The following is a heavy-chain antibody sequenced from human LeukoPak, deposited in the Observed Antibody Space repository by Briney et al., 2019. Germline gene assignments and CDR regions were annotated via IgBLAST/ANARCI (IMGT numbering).Heavy chain of an antibody. Sequence: PSETLSLTCTVSGGSISDSNYYWGWIRQPPGRGLEWIGSIYYSGSTYYNPSLKSRVTISIDTSKNQFSLKLSSVTAADTAVYYCARHKHSSGYGFDYWGQGTLVTVSS. CDR1: GGSISDSNYY. CDR3: ARHKHSSGYGFDY. D-gene: IGHD3-22*01. J-gene: IGHJ4*02. V-gene: IGHV4-39*01. CDR2: IYYSGST.